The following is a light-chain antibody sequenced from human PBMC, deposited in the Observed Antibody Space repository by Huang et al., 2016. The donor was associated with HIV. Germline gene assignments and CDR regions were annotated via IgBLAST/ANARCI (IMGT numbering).Light chain of an antibody. V-gene: IGKV3-15*01. CDR3: QQYYDWPPEPT. CDR2: GAS. CDR1: QSVGSN. J-gene: IGKJ4*01. Sequence: EIVMTQSPATLSVSPGDRATLSCRASQSVGSNLAWYQQKPGQAPRLLLYGASTRAPDVPARFSGSGSGTDFTLTISSLQSEDFAVYFCQQYYDWPPEPTFGGGTKVEI.